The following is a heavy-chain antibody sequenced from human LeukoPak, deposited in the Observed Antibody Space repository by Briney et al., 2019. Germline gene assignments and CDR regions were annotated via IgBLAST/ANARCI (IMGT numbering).Heavy chain of an antibody. D-gene: IGHD3-10*01. J-gene: IGHJ4*02. V-gene: IGHV3-23*01. CDR1: GFTFSSYG. CDR2: ISGSGGST. CDR3: AKSLPAYYYGSGSYYNVGDY. Sequence: SGGSLTLSCAASGFTFSSYGMSWVRQAPGKGLEWVSAISGSGGSTYYADSVKGRFTISRDNSKNTLYLQMNSLRAEDTAVYYCAKSLPAYYYGSGSYYNVGDYWGQGTLVTVSS.